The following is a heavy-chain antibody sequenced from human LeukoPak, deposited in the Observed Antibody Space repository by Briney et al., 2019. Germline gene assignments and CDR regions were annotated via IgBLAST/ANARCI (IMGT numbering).Heavy chain of an antibody. Sequence: GGSLRLSCTTSGFIFADYYMSWISQAPGKGMEWVSYISCRGSAVYYADSVKGRFTICRDNANKLLDLQMNSLRVEDTAVYYCARVPWTSDMYPVDYWGQRTLVTVSS. J-gene: IGHJ4*02. V-gene: IGHV3-11*01. CDR3: ARVPWTSDMYPVDY. D-gene: IGHD3/OR15-3a*01. CDR2: ISCRGSAV. CDR1: GFIFADYY.